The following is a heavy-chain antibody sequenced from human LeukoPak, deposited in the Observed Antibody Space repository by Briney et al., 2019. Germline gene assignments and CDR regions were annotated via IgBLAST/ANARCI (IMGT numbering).Heavy chain of an antibody. CDR3: AKNTQNYGGPLGY. Sequence: GGSLRLSCATSGFTFSIYGMHWVRQAPGKGLEWLAVIAYDGSYEYYADSVKGRFSISRDDSKKTVYLQMNSLRAEDTAVYYCAKNTQNYGGPLGYWGQGTLVTVSS. J-gene: IGHJ4*02. CDR2: IAYDGSYE. D-gene: IGHD1-7*01. V-gene: IGHV3-30*18. CDR1: GFTFSIYG.